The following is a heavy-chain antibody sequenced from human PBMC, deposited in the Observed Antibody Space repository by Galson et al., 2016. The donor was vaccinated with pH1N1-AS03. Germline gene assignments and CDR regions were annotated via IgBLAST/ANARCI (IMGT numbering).Heavy chain of an antibody. Sequence: SLRLSCAASGFTVSRNDMHWVRQATGKGLEWVSIIAAAGPTHYADSVKGRFTISREIPQNSLYLQMDSLRSDDTAVYYCAQGSYTYGPRVFDNWGQGTLVTVSS. J-gene: IGHJ4*02. CDR2: IAAAGPT. V-gene: IGHV3-13*01. CDR1: GFTVSRND. CDR3: AQGSYTYGPRVFDN. D-gene: IGHD5-18*01.